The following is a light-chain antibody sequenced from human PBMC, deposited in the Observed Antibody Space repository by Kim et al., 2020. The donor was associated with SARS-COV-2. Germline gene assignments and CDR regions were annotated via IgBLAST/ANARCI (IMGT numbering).Light chain of an antibody. J-gene: IGKJ2*01. CDR2: AAS. V-gene: IGKV1-39*01. CDR1: QSISTY. Sequence: DIQMTQSPSSLSASVGDRVTITCRASQSISTYLNWYQQKPGKAPKLLIYAASNIQSGVPSRFSGSGSGTAFTLTISTLQPEDFATYYCQQSYHTPMYTFSQGTKLEI. CDR3: QQSYHTPMYT.